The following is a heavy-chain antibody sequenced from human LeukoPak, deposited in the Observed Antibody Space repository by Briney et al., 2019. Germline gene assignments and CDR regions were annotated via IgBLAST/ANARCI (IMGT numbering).Heavy chain of an antibody. D-gene: IGHD5-18*01. V-gene: IGHV3-23*01. CDR2: ISGSGGST. Sequence: GGSLRLSCAASGFTFSSYAMSWVRQAPGKGLEWVSAISGSGGSTYYADSVKGRFTISRDNSKNTLYLQMNSLRAEDTAVYYCANRGYSYGRVFGYWGQGTLVTVSS. CDR3: ANRGYSYGRVFGY. J-gene: IGHJ4*02. CDR1: GFTFSSYA.